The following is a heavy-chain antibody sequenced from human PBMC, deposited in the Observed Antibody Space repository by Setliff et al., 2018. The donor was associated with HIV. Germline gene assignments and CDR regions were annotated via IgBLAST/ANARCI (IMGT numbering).Heavy chain of an antibody. V-gene: IGHV3-53*01. J-gene: IGHJ4*02. Sequence: GGSLRLSCEAPGFRVTDTYMAWVRQAPGKGLEWVTLIYKAGKTYYADFVKGRFTIARDDTKNTVSLQMTNLEPGDTAMYYCAKGGYGGAYYVAGYWGQGTKVTVS. CDR1: GFRVTDTY. CDR2: IYKAGKT. CDR3: AKGGYGGAYYVAGY. D-gene: IGHD5-18*01.